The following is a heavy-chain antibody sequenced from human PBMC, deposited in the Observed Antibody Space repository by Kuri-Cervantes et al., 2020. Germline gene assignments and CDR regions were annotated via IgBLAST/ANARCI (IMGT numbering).Heavy chain of an antibody. CDR1: VGTFSSYA. CDR2: IIPIFGTA. Sequence: SGYVSCKASVGTFSSYAISWVRQAPGQGLEWMGGIIPIFGTANYAQKFQGRVTITADESTSTAYMDLSSLRSEDTAIYYCARGGARDGYIQKGDYFDYWGQGTLVTVSS. D-gene: IGHD5-24*01. J-gene: IGHJ4*02. V-gene: IGHV1-69*13. CDR3: ARGGARDGYIQKGDYFDY.